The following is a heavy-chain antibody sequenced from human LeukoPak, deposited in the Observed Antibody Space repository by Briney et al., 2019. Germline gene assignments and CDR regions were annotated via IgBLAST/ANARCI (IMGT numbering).Heavy chain of an antibody. D-gene: IGHD3-16*01. CDR2: IYTSGST. Sequence: SETLSLTCTVSGGSISSGSYYWSWIRQPAGKGLEWIGRIYTSGSTNYNPSLKSRVTISVDTSKNQFSLKLSSVTAAATAVYYCASWGYYYYYMDVWGKGTTVTVSS. CDR1: GGSISSGSYY. CDR3: ASWGYYYYYMDV. J-gene: IGHJ6*03. V-gene: IGHV4-61*02.